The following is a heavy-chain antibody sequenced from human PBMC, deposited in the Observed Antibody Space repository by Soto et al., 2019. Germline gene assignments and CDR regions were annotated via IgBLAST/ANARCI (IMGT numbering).Heavy chain of an antibody. CDR3: AKGQCDTDGYVFDS. CDR2: MTVSGGFT. D-gene: IGHD5-12*01. Sequence: GGSLRLSCAASGFRFSAYAMSLVRQSPGKGLEWVSGMTVSGGFTHYADSVKGRFTISRDNSKNTLYVQMNSLRAEDTAVYYCAKGQCDTDGYVFDSWGQGNIVTVSS. J-gene: IGHJ4*02. V-gene: IGHV3-23*01. CDR1: GFRFSAYA.